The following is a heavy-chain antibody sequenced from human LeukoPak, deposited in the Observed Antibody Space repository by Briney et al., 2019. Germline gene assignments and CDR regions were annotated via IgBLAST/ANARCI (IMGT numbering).Heavy chain of an antibody. CDR2: IRSKAYGGTI. CDR1: GFIFGDHA. D-gene: IGHD3-10*01. V-gene: IGHV3-49*04. CDR3: GRGPILLWIHNGIDV. Sequence: GGSLRLSCAAYGFIFGDHAMSWVRQAPGKGLEWVGFIRSKAYGGTIECAASVQGRFTISRDDSKGIAYLQMNSLETEDTAVYYCGRGPILLWIHNGIDVWGPGTTVTVSS. J-gene: IGHJ6*02.